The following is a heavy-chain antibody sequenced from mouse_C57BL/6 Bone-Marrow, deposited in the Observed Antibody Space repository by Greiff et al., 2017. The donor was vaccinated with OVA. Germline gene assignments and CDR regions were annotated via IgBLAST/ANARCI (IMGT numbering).Heavy chain of an antibody. D-gene: IGHD2-3*01. CDR3: ARGGDDGYPFAY. CDR2: IDPSDGYT. CDR1: GYTFTSYW. V-gene: IGHV1-50*01. J-gene: IGHJ3*01. Sequence: QVQLQQPGAELVKPGASVKLSCKASGYTFTSYWMQWVKQRPGQGLEWIGEIDPSDGYTNYNQKFKGKATLTVDTSSSTAYMQLSSLTSEDSAVYYCARGGDDGYPFAYWGQGTLVTVSA.